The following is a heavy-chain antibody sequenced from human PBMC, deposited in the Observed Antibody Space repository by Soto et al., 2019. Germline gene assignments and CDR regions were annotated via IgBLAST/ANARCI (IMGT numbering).Heavy chain of an antibody. CDR3: ARPGVDTIADDAFDI. D-gene: IGHD5-12*01. V-gene: IGHV4-39*01. CDR2: IYYSGST. Sequence: QLQLQESGPGLVKPSETLSLTCTVSGGSISSSSYYWGWIRQPPGKGLEWIGSIYYSGSTYYNPSLKSLVTISGDTSKNPFSLKLSSVTAADTAVYYCARPGVDTIADDAFDIWGQGTMVTVSS. CDR1: GGSISSSSYY. J-gene: IGHJ3*02.